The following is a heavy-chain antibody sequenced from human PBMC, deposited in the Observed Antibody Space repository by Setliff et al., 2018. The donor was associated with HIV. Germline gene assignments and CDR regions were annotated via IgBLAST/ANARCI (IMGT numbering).Heavy chain of an antibody. CDR3: ARARYIVIRGDAGMDV. D-gene: IGHD3-10*01. V-gene: IGHV4-61*02. CDR1: GGSINSGGYY. J-gene: IGHJ6*02. Sequence: PSETLSLTCTVSGGSINSGGYYWVWIRQPALKGLEWIGRIYTSGLTNYNPSLKSRVTISVDTSKTQVSLKLSSVTASDTAVYYCARARYIVIRGDAGMDVWGPGTTVTVS. CDR2: IYTSGLT.